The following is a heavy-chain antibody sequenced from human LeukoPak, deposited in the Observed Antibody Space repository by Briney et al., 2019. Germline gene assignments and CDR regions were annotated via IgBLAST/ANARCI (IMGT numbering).Heavy chain of an antibody. J-gene: IGHJ4*02. V-gene: IGHV3-48*01. CDR1: GFTFSTYS. CDR3: AKDGLTAPENY. D-gene: IGHD3/OR15-3a*01. CDR2: ITSSSSTI. Sequence: GGSLRLSCAASGFTFSTYSMNWVRQAPGKGLEWVSYITSSSSTIYYADSVKGRFTISRDNSKNTLYLQMNSLRAEDTAVYYCAKDGLTAPENYWGQGTLVTVSS.